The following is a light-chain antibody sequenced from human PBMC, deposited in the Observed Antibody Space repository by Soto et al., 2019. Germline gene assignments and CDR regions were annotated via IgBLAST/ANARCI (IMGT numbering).Light chain of an antibody. CDR3: QSFDSSNVV. CDR1: SGSIASKY. J-gene: IGLJ2*01. V-gene: IGLV6-57*01. Sequence: NFMLTQPHSVSASPGKTVTISCTRSSGSIASKYVQWYQQRPGSSPTIVIYEDDQRPSGVPDRFSGSIDSSSNSASLTISGLKTEDEADYYCQSFDSSNVVFGGGTQLTVL. CDR2: EDD.